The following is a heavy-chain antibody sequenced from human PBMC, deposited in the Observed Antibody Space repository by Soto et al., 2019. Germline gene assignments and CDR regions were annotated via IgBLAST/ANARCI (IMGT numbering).Heavy chain of an antibody. V-gene: IGHV1-2*02. J-gene: IGHJ6*02. CDR1: GYTFTGYY. D-gene: IGHD6-13*01. CDR2: INPNSGGT. CDR3: ARDESSSGYYYYGMHV. Sequence: ASVKISCKASGYTFTGYYMHWVRQAPGQGLEWMGWINPNSGGTNYAQKFQGRVTMTRDTSISTAYMELSRLRSDDTAVYYCARDESSSGYYYYGMHVWAQGTTVTV.